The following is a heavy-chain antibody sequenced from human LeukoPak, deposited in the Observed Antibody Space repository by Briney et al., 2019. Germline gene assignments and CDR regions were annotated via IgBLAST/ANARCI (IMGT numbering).Heavy chain of an antibody. Sequence: GGSLRLSCAVSGITLSNYAMSWVRQAPGEGLEWVAGISGSGGGTNYADSVKGRFTISRDNPKNTLYLQMNSLGAEDTGVYFCAKRGVVIRVILVGFHKEAYYFDSWGQGALVTVSS. D-gene: IGHD3-22*01. CDR3: AKRGVVIRVILVGFHKEAYYFDS. CDR1: GITLSNYA. CDR2: ISGSGGGT. J-gene: IGHJ4*02. V-gene: IGHV3-23*01.